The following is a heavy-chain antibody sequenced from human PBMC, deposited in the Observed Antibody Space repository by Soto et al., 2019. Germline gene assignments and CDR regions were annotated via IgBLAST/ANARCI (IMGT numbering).Heavy chain of an antibody. CDR3: AKGFYAGKSNWFES. Sequence: EEQLLESGGGLVQPGGSLRLSCAASGFSFSSFAMSWFRQAPGKGLEGVSLISGPASTTYYADSVKGRFTISRDNSKNTLSLQMSSLRAEDTAIYFCAKGFYAGKSNWFESWGQGTLVTVSS. V-gene: IGHV3-23*01. CDR2: ISGPASTT. CDR1: GFSFSSFA. D-gene: IGHD4-17*01. J-gene: IGHJ5*01.